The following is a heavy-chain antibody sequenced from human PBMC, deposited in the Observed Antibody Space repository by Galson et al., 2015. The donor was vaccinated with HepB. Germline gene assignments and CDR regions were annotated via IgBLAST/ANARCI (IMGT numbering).Heavy chain of an antibody. D-gene: IGHD3-16*01. CDR3: ARDGGGTAPFDY. Sequence: LRLSCAASGFTFSSYAMHWVRQAPGKGLEWVAVISYDGSNKYYADSVKGRFTISRDNSKNTLYLQMNSLRAEDTAVYYCARDGGGTAPFDYWGQGTLVTVSS. CDR1: GFTFSSYA. CDR2: ISYDGSNK. V-gene: IGHV3-30-3*01. J-gene: IGHJ4*02.